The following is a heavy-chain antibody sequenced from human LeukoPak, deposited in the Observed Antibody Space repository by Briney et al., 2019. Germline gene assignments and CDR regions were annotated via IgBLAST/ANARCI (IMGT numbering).Heavy chain of an antibody. Sequence: GASVKVSCKASGYTFTSYAMSWVRQAPGQGLEWMGWINTNTGNPTYAQGFTGRFVLSLDTSVSTAYLQISSLKAEDTAVYYCARGGSLTGYLSWGQGTLVTVSS. CDR2: INTNTGNP. D-gene: IGHD3-9*01. J-gene: IGHJ5*02. CDR3: ARGGSLTGYLS. CDR1: GYTFTSYA. V-gene: IGHV7-4-1*02.